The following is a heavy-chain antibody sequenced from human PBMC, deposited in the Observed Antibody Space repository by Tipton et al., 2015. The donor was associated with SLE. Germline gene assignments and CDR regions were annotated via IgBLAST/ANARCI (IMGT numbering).Heavy chain of an antibody. D-gene: IGHD6-13*01. CDR3: ARHSSSWYKDWFDP. J-gene: IGHJ5*02. CDR1: GGSISSSSYY. CDR2: IYYSGST. Sequence: TLSLTCTLSGGSISSSSYYWGWIRQPPGKGLEWIGSIYYSGSTYYNPPLKSRVTISVDTSKNQFSLKLSSVTAADTAVYYCARHSSSWYKDWFDPWGQGTLVTVSS. V-gene: IGHV4-39*01.